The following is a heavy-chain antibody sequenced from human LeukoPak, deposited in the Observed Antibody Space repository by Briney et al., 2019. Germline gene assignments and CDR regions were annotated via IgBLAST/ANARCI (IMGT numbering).Heavy chain of an antibody. CDR3: ARYSGTFSNSYFDC. Sequence: GGSLRLSCAASGFTFNSYSMNWVRQAPGKGLEWVSSISSSSSYVYYADSVKGRFTISRDNSKNTLYLQMNSLRAEDTAVYYCARYSGTFSNSYFDCWGQGTLVTVSS. J-gene: IGHJ4*02. V-gene: IGHV3-21*01. CDR1: GFTFNSYS. D-gene: IGHD1-26*01. CDR2: ISSSSSYV.